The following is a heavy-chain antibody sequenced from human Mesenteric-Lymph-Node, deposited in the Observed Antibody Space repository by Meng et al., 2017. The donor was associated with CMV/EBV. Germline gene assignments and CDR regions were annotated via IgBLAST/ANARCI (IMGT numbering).Heavy chain of an antibody. CDR2: ISGYNGNI. Sequence: ASVKVSCKASGYSFTTNGISWVRQAPGQGLEWMGWISGYNGNIKEAENFQGRVTMTTDTSTSTAYMELRSLRSDDSAVYYCAREGKWESLGYYHYSGMDVWGQGTTVTVSS. D-gene: IGHD1-26*01. CDR3: AREGKWESLGYYHYSGMDV. J-gene: IGHJ6*02. CDR1: GYSFTTNG. V-gene: IGHV1-18*01.